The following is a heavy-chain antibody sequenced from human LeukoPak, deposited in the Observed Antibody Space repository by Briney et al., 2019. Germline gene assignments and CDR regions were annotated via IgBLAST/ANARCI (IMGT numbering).Heavy chain of an antibody. CDR1: GLTVTNAW. V-gene: IGHV3-15*07. Sequence: GGSLRLSCSASGLTVTNAWMNWVRQAPGEGLDWVGRIASKTDGGGTDYAAPVKGRFTISRDDSKNTPNLQMNSLKTEDTAVYYCTTGIRGDWGQGTLVTVSS. CDR3: TTGIRGD. J-gene: IGHJ4*02. D-gene: IGHD3-10*01. CDR2: IASKTDGGGT.